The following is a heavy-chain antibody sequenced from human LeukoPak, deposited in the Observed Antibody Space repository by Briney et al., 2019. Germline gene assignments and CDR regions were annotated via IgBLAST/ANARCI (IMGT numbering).Heavy chain of an antibody. CDR2: IKQDGSEI. Sequence: PGGSLRLFCAASGFIFPSYWMSWVRQAPGTGLEWLANIKQDGSEIYYVHSVKGRFTLSRDNAKNSLYLQMNSLRVEDAAVYYCARVSYGTGIPVADRWGQGTLVTVSP. D-gene: IGHD3-10*01. CDR3: ARVSYGTGIPVADR. J-gene: IGHJ5*02. CDR1: GFIFPSYW. V-gene: IGHV3-7*01.